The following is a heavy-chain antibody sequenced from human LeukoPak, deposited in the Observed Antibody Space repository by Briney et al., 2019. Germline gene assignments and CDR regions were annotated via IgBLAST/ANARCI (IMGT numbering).Heavy chain of an antibody. V-gene: IGHV4-59*01. D-gene: IGHD3-3*01. J-gene: IGHJ4*02. CDR2: IYYSGST. CDR3: ARGGIWGGYNFDY. Sequence: SETLSLTCTVSGGSISSYYWSWIRQPPGKGLEWIGYIYYSGSTNYNPSLKSRVTISVDTSKNQFSLKLSSVTAADTAVYYCARGGIWGGYNFDYWGQGTLVTVSS. CDR1: GGSISSYY.